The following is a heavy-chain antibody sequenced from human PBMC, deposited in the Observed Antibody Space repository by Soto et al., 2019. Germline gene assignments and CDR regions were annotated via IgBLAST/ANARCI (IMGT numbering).Heavy chain of an antibody. CDR2: IKEDGSDK. V-gene: IGHV3-7*01. CDR1: GFTFEKYW. CDR3: ARGRSTDY. J-gene: IGHJ4*02. Sequence: DVQLLESGGALVQPGESLRLSCAASGFTFEKYWMTWARQAPGKGLELVANIKEDGSDKTYVDSVKGRFTVCRDNTKDFLFLQMNSLRDEDTAVYYCARGRSTDYWGQGTLVIVSS.